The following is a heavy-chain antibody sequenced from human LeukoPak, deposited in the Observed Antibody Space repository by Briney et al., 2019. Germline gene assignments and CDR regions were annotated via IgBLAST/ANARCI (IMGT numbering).Heavy chain of an antibody. CDR3: ARTIRVVPAAMRDYYYMDV. V-gene: IGHV7-4-1*02. J-gene: IGHJ6*03. Sequence: ASVEVSCKASGYTFTSYAMNWVRQAPGQGLEWMGWINTNTGNPTYAQGFTGRFVFSLDTSVSTAYLQISSLKAEDAAVYYCARTIRVVPAAMRDYYYMDVWGKGTTVTVSS. CDR1: GYTFTSYA. D-gene: IGHD2-2*01. CDR2: INTNTGNP.